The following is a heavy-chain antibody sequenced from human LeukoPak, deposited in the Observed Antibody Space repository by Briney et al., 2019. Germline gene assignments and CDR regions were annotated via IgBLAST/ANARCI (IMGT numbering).Heavy chain of an antibody. CDR3: ARHPYYRMDV. Sequence: PGGSLRLSCAASGFTFSSYEMNWVRQAPGKGLEWVASINQDGSEKYYVDSVKGRFSISRDNAKNSLYLQMNSLRAEDTAVYYCARHPYYRMDVWGQGTTVTVSS. J-gene: IGHJ6*02. CDR2: INQDGSEK. CDR1: GFTFSSYE. V-gene: IGHV3-7*04.